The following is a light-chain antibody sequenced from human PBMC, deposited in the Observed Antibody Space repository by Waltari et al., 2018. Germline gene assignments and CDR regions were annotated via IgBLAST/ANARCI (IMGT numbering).Light chain of an antibody. CDR2: AAS. CDR1: QGISSY. V-gene: IGKV1-8*01. CDR3: QQYYSYPLT. J-gene: IGKJ4*01. Sequence: AIRMTQSPSSFSASTGDRVTITCRASQGISSYLAWYQQKPGKAPKVLIYAASTLQSGVPSRFSGSESGTDFTLTISCLQSEDFAIYYCQQYYSYPLTFGGGTRVEIK.